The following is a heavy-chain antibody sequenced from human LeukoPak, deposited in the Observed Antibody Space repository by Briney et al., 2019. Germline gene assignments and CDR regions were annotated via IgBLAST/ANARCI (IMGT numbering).Heavy chain of an antibody. V-gene: IGHV3-30*02. Sequence: SGGSLRLSCAASGFTFSSYGMHWVRQAPGKGLEWVAFIRYDGSNKYYADSVKGRFTISRDNSKNTLYLQMNSLIAEDMAVYYCASARPEIDYWGQGTLVTVSS. CDR1: GFTFSSYG. CDR3: ASARPEIDY. CDR2: IRYDGSNK. J-gene: IGHJ4*02. D-gene: IGHD1-14*01.